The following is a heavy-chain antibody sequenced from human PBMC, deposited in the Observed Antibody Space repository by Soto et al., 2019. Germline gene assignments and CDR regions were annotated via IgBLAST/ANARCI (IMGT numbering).Heavy chain of an antibody. D-gene: IGHD6-19*01. CDR3: AREPGVSSGWYVDY. CDR1: GFTFSSHS. J-gene: IGHJ4*02. CDR2: ITSSSSYI. V-gene: IGHV3-21*01. Sequence: LRLSCAASGFTFSSHSMNWVRQAPGKGLEWVSSITSSSSYINYADSVKGRFTISRDNAKTSLYLQMNSLRAEDTAVYYCAREPGVSSGWYVDYWGQGTLVTAPQ.